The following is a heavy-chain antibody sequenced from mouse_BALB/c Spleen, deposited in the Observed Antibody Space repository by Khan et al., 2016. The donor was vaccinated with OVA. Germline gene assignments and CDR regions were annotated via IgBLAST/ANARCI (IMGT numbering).Heavy chain of an antibody. CDR1: GYSFTGYF. D-gene: IGHD1-1*01. CDR3: TRIYGSDFDY. J-gene: IGHJ2*01. CDR2: INPHVGET. V-gene: IGHV1-20*02. Sequence: VQLKESGPELVKPGASVKISCKASGYSFTGYFMNWMMQSHGKSLEWIGRINPHVGETFFNPKFKGKATLTVDESSSTAHMELRSLASEDSAVYYCTRIYGSDFDYWGQGTTLTVSS.